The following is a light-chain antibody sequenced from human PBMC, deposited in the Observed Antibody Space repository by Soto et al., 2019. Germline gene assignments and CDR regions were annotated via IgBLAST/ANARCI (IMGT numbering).Light chain of an antibody. CDR2: GAS. J-gene: IGKJ4*01. Sequence: EIVMTQSTATLSVSPGESATLSCRASQSFSSNLAWYQQKPSQAPRLLIYGASTSATGIPARFSRGGSGTEFPLTTSSLQSEDFAAYYCQQYNNWPPLTFGGGAKLEIK. V-gene: IGKV3-15*01. CDR1: QSFSSN. CDR3: QQYNNWPPLT.